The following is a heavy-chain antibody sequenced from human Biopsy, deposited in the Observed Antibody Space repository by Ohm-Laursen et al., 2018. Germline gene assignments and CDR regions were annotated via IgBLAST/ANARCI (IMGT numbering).Heavy chain of an antibody. J-gene: IGHJ5*02. V-gene: IGHV3-23*01. D-gene: IGHD3-3*01. CDR2: INGSGGST. CDR3: ARDLYDFCGGCPSDP. CDR1: GFTFSSHA. Sequence: GSLRLSCIASGFTFSSHAMSWVRQAPGKGPECVLVINGSGGSTYYADPVKGRFTISRDNSRNTLYLQMNSLRADDTAMYYCARDLYDFCGGCPSDPWGQGTLVTVSP.